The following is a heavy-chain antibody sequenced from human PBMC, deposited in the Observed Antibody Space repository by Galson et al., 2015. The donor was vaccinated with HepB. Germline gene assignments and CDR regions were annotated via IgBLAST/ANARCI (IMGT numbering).Heavy chain of an antibody. D-gene: IGHD2-15*01. J-gene: IGHJ6*02. CDR3: ARWGVGCSGGSCYSRADYYYYGMDV. Sequence: SVKVSCKASGGTFSSYAISWVRQAPGQGLEWMGGIIPIFGTANYAQKFQGRVTITADESTSTAYMELSSLRSEDTAVYYCARWGVGCSGGSCYSRADYYYYGMDVWGQGTTVTVSS. CDR2: IIPIFGTA. V-gene: IGHV1-69*13. CDR1: GGTFSSYA.